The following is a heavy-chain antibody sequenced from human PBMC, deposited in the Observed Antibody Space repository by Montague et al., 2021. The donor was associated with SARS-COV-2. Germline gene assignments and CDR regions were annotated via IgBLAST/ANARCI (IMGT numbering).Heavy chain of an antibody. D-gene: IGHD3-22*01. CDR1: GGSITNNIDY. CDR2: IYYTGNT. CDR3: ARLKRYFERSGSPSAFDF. Sequence: SETLSLTCTVSGGSITNNIDYWAWIRQPPGKGLEWIGSIYYTGNTYYNPSLKSRVTISVVTSKNHFTLKLSSVTAAETAVYYCARLKRYFERSGSPSAFDFWGQGTKVTVSS. J-gene: IGHJ3*01. V-gene: IGHV4-39*02.